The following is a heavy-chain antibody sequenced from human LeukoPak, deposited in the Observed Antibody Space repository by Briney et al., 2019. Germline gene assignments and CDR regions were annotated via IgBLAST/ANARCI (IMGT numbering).Heavy chain of an antibody. CDR1: GFTFSNFA. V-gene: IGHV3-21*01. CDR2: ISSSSSYI. J-gene: IGHJ5*02. Sequence: PGGSLRLSCAASGFTFSNFAMSWVRRTPGKGLEWVSSISSSSSYIYYADSVKGRFTISRDNAKNSLYLQMNSLRAEDTAVYYCARDSYSGEGGYNWFDPWGQGTLVTVSS. CDR3: ARDSYSGEGGYNWFDP. D-gene: IGHD2-15*01.